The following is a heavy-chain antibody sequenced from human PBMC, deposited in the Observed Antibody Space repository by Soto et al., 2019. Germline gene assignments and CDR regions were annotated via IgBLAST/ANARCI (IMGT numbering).Heavy chain of an antibody. J-gene: IGHJ4*02. Sequence: PSETLSLTCTVSGGSISSYYWSWIRHHPGKGLEWIGYIYDSESAYYNPSLKSRVTISMDTSKNHFAMRLSSVTGADTAVYYCASMGYHYGSGSYPLDYWGQGTLVTVSS. CDR1: GGSISSYY. CDR2: IYDSESA. CDR3: ASMGYHYGSGSYPLDY. V-gene: IGHV4-59*06. D-gene: IGHD3-10*01.